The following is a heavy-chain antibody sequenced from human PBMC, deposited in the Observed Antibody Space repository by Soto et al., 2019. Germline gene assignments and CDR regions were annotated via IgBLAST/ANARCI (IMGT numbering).Heavy chain of an antibody. CDR1: GGSFGSSA. Sequence: QVQLVQSGADVKKPGSSVKVSCKTSGGSFGSSAISWVRQAPAQGLEWMGEIIPVFDQANYAQNFQGRLTSTADELTGTVFMELSSLRSEDTAVYFCARLRRDWGDAFDLWGLGTFVTVSS. D-gene: IGHD3-16*01. CDR2: IIPVFDQA. J-gene: IGHJ3*01. CDR3: ARLRRDWGDAFDL. V-gene: IGHV1-69*01.